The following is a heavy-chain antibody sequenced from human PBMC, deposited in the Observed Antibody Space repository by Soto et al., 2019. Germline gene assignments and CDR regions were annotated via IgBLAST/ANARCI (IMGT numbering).Heavy chain of an antibody. CDR3: ARAPGAYYYGSGKAPPYYYYGMDV. V-gene: IGHV4-4*02. J-gene: IGHJ6*02. CDR1: GGSISSSNW. CDR2: IYHSGST. D-gene: IGHD3-10*01. Sequence: SETLSLTCAVSGGSISSSNWWSWVRQPPGKGLEWIGEIYHSGSTNYNPSLKSRVTISVDKSKNQFSLKLSSVTAADTAVYYCARAPGAYYYGSGKAPPYYYYGMDVWRQGTTVTVSS.